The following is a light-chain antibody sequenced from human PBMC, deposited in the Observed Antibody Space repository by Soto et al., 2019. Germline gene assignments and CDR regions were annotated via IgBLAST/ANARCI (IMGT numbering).Light chain of an antibody. CDR1: SSDIGGYNF. J-gene: IGLJ2*01. CDR2: EVN. V-gene: IGLV2-14*01. CDR3: SSFTTSSVV. Sequence: QSALTQPASVSGSPGQSITISCTGTSSDIGGYNFVSWYQHHPGKAPKLMIYEVNNRPSGVSSRFSGSKSGNTASLTISGLQTEDEADYYCSSFTTSSVVFGGGTKLTVL.